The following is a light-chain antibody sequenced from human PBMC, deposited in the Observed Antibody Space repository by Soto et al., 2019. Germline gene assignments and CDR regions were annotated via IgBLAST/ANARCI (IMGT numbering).Light chain of an antibody. CDR2: GAS. V-gene: IGKV3-20*01. Sequence: EIVLTQSPGTLSLSPGERATLSCRASQSVSSSYLAWYQQKPGQAPRLLIYGASSRATGIPDSFSGSGSGTDFTLTISRLEPEECAIYYCRLYNNLPPWTFGQGAKVDIK. CDR3: RLYNNLPPWT. J-gene: IGKJ1*01. CDR1: QSVSSSY.